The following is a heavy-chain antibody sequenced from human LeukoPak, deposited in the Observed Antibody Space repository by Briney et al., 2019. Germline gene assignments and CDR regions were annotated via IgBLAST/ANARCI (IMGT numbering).Heavy chain of an antibody. CDR3: ARRYYYDSSGYYAGYDY. CDR2: INHSGST. D-gene: IGHD3-22*01. J-gene: IGHJ4*02. CDR1: GGSFSGYY. V-gene: IGHV4-34*01. Sequence: SETLSLTCAVYGGSFSGYYWSWIRQPPGKGLEWIGEINHSGSTNYNPSLKSRVTISVDTSKNQFSLKLTSVTAADTAVYYCARRYYYDSSGYYAGYDYWGQGTLVTVSS.